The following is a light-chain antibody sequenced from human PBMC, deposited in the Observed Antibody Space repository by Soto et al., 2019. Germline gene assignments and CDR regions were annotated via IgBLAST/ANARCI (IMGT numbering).Light chain of an antibody. Sequence: EFVLTQSPGTLSLSPGERATLSCRASQTVRNNYLAWYQQKPGQAPRLLIYDASPRATGIPDRFSGGGSGTDFTLAISRLEPEDSAVYYCQQRHMWPITFGQGTRLEIK. CDR2: DAS. V-gene: IGKV3D-20*02. CDR1: QTVRNNY. CDR3: QQRHMWPIT. J-gene: IGKJ5*01.